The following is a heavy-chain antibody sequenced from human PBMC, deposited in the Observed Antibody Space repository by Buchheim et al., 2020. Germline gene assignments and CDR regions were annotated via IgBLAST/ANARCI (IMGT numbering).Heavy chain of an antibody. Sequence: EVQLVESGGGLVQPGGSLRLSCAASGFTFSSYWMHWVRQAPGKGLVWVSRINSDGSSTSYADSVKGRFPISRDNAKNTLYLQMNSLRAEDTAVYYCAGGELWKPGGYYYYGMDVWGQGTT. V-gene: IGHV3-74*01. CDR3: AGGELWKPGGYYYYGMDV. D-gene: IGHD1-26*01. CDR2: INSDGSST. CDR1: GFTFSSYW. J-gene: IGHJ6*02.